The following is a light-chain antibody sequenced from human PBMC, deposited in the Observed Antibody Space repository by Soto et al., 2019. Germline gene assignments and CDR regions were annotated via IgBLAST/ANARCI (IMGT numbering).Light chain of an antibody. CDR2: TND. J-gene: IGLJ2*01. Sequence: QSVLTQPPSASGTPGQRVTFSCSGSSSNIGTNTVNWYQQFPGTAPKLLIYTNDQRPSGVPDRFSGSKSGTSASLAISGLQSEDEADYYCAAWDDSLNGVVFGGGTKLTVL. CDR3: AAWDDSLNGVV. V-gene: IGLV1-44*01. CDR1: SSNIGTNT.